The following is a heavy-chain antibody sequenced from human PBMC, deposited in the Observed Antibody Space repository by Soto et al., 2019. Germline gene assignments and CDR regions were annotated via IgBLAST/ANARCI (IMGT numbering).Heavy chain of an antibody. CDR2: INLSAGST. CDR3: AREAVGATTPFDY. Sequence: ASVKVSCKASGHTFTSYYMHWVRQAPGQGLEWIGIINLSAGSTSYAQKFQGRVTITRDTSTNTVYMDMSSLRSDDTAVYYCAREAVGATTPFDYWGQGTLVTVSS. CDR1: GHTFTSYY. J-gene: IGHJ4*02. D-gene: IGHD1-26*01. V-gene: IGHV1-46*01.